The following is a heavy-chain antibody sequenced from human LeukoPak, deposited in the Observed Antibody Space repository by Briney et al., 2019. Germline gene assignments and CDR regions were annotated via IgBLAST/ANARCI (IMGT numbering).Heavy chain of an antibody. CDR2: IYTSGST. V-gene: IGHV4-61*02. CDR1: GGSISSGSYY. Sequence: SEILSLTCTVSGGSISSGSYYWSWIRQPAGKGLEWIGRIYTSGSTNYNPSLKSRVTISVDTSKNQFSLKLSSVTAADTAVYYCARDLSSSSWYHTSDYWGQGTLVTVSS. J-gene: IGHJ4*02. CDR3: ARDLSSSSWYHTSDY. D-gene: IGHD6-13*01.